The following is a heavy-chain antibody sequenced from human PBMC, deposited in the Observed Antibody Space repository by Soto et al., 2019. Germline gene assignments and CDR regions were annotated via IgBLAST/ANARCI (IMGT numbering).Heavy chain of an antibody. CDR3: AKVKGSGWLNWLDP. D-gene: IGHD6-19*01. CDR2: ISAYNGNT. CDR1: GYTFNSYG. Sequence: ASVKVSCKASGYTFNSYGISWVRQAPGQGLEWMGWISAYNGNTNYAQKLQGRVTMTTDTSTSTAYMELRSLRSDDTAVYYCAKVKGSGWLNWLDPWGQGTPVTAS. V-gene: IGHV1-18*01. J-gene: IGHJ5*02.